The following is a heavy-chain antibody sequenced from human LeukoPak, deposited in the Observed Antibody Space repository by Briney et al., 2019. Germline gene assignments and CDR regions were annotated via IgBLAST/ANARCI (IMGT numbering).Heavy chain of an antibody. CDR3: ARYQLLQYYYYGMDV. CDR1: GGSFSGYY. J-gene: IGHJ6*02. V-gene: IGHV4-34*01. D-gene: IGHD2-2*01. CDR2: INHSGST. Sequence: ETLSLTCAVYGGSFSGYYWTWIRQPPGKGLEWIGEINHSGSTNYNPSLKSRVTVSVDTSKNQFSLKLSSVTAADTAMYYCARYQLLQYYYYGMDVWGQGTTVTVSS.